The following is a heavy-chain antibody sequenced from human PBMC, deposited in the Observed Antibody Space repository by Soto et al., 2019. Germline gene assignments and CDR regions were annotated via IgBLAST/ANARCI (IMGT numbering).Heavy chain of an antibody. CDR2: ISYDGSNK. D-gene: IGHD4-17*01. Sequence: PGGSLRLSCAASGFTFSSYAMHWVRQAPGKGLEWVAVISYDGSNKYYADSVKGRFTISRDNSKNTLYLQMNSLRAEDTAVYYCARDHGARFNYGGQEPLVTVSS. V-gene: IGHV3-30-3*01. CDR1: GFTFSSYA. J-gene: IGHJ4*02. CDR3: ARDHGARFNY.